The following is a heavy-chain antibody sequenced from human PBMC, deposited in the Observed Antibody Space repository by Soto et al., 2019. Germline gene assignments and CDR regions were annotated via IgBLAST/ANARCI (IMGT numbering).Heavy chain of an antibody. V-gene: IGHV4-4*02. D-gene: IGHD6-13*01. J-gene: IGHJ3*02. CDR2: IYHSGST. CDR3: ARAAAGIFLRWDSAFDI. CDR1: GRSISTIPW. Sequence: SEPLSPTYHNSGRSISTIPWRRWSRKPPGKGLEWIGDIYHSGSTTYNSSLKSRVTISVDKSKNQFSLKLSSVTAAYTAVYYCARAAAGIFLRWDSAFDIWGQGTMVT.